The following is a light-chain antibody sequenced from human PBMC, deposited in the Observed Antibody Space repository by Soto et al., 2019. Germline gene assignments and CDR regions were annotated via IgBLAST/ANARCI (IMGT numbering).Light chain of an antibody. Sequence: DIQMTQSPSALSASVGDRVTFTCRASQTINNWLAWYQQKPGRAPKLLIYKASTLASGVPSRFSGSVSGTEFTLTISSLQADDFATYYCQQYNAYKALTFGGGTKVTIK. J-gene: IGKJ4*01. CDR2: KAS. CDR3: QQYNAYKALT. CDR1: QTINNW. V-gene: IGKV1-5*03.